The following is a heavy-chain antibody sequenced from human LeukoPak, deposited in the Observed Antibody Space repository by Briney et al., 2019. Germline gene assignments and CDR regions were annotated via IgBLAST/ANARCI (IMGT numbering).Heavy chain of an antibody. D-gene: IGHD3-10*02. CDR2: ISSSGSTI. CDR1: GFTFSSYE. Sequence: RGSLRLSCAASGFTFSSYEMNWVRQAPGKGLEWVSYISSSGSTIYYADSVRGRFTISRDNAKNSLYLQMNSLRAEDTAVYYCAELGITMIGGVWGKGTTVTISS. V-gene: IGHV3-48*03. J-gene: IGHJ6*04. CDR3: AELGITMIGGV.